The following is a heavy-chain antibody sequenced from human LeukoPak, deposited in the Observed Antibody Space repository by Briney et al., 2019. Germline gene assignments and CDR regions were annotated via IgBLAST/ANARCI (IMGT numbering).Heavy chain of an antibody. CDR3: ARSSSGYDWYFDL. D-gene: IGHD3-22*01. J-gene: IGHJ2*01. Sequence: PSETLSLTCTVSGGSISSSSYYWGWIRQPPGKGLEWIGSIYYSGSTNYNPSLKSRVTISVDTSKNQFSLKLSSVTAADTAVYYCARSSSGYDWYFDLWGRGTLVTVSS. V-gene: IGHV4-39*07. CDR2: IYYSGST. CDR1: GGSISSSSYY.